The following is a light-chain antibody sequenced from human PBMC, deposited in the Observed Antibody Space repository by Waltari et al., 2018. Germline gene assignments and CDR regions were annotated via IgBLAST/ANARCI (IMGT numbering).Light chain of an antibody. V-gene: IGKV1-9*01. CDR1: QGISTS. CDR2: FGS. J-gene: IGKJ5*01. Sequence: DIQLTQSPSFLSASVGDTVTITCRASQGISTSLAWYQQKPGKAPKLLIYFGSSLQGGVPPRFSGSGSGTEFTLTIRSLQPEDFATYYCQQLNNYPVTFGQGTRLDIK. CDR3: QQLNNYPVT.